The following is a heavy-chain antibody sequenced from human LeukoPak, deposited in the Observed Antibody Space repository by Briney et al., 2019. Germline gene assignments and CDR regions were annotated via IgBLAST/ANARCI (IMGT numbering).Heavy chain of an antibody. CDR2: IWYDASNK. Sequence: PGGSLRLSCAASGVTFSNYGMHWVRQAPGKGLEWVAVIWYDASNKYYVDSVKGRFTISRDNSKNTLYLQMNSLRDDDTAVYYCVRGVGVSRFNYLDPWGQGTLVIVSS. CDR3: VRGVGVSRFNYLDP. V-gene: IGHV3-33*08. CDR1: GVTFSNYG. D-gene: IGHD1-7*01. J-gene: IGHJ5*02.